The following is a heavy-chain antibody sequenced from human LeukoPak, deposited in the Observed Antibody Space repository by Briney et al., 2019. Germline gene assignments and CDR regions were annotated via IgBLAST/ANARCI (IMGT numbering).Heavy chain of an antibody. Sequence: ASVKVSYKASGDTFIPYTFSWVRQAPGQGLEWIGRIIPSLDVANYAQKFQGRVTLSVDRDTATTYMEVTSLRSEDTAIYYCARDHCSPGTCLGGHWGQGTLVTVSS. CDR3: ARDHCSPGTCLGGH. V-gene: IGHV1-69*04. D-gene: IGHD2-15*01. J-gene: IGHJ4*02. CDR2: IIPSLDVA. CDR1: GDTFIPYT.